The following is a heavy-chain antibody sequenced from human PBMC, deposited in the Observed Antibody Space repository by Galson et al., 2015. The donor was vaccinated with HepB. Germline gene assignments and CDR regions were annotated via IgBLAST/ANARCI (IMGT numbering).Heavy chain of an antibody. CDR1: GFTFTRYA. CDR2: ISCDGSNK. J-gene: IGHJ4*02. D-gene: IGHD2-21*02. CDR3: ARDMGKVTPNYFDY. Sequence: SLRLSCAASGFTFTRYAIHWVRQAPGKGLEWVAFISCDGSNKFYGEFVKGRFTISRDNSKNTVYVQMNKLKPEDTAVYYCARDMGKVTPNYFDYWGQGTLVTVSS. V-gene: IGHV3-30-3*01.